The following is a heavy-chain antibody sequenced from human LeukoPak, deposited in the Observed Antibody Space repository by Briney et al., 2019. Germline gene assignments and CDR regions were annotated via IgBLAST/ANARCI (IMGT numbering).Heavy chain of an antibody. CDR1: GGSISSGGYY. J-gene: IGHJ6*03. CDR3: ARVGDRDYYYYMDV. CDR2: IYHSGST. Sequence: SETLSLTCTVSGGSISSGGYYWSWIRQPPGKGLEWIGYIYHSGSTYYNPSLKSRVTISVDRSKNQFSLKLSSVTAADTAVYYCARVGDRDYYYYMDVWGKGTTVTVSS. D-gene: IGHD3-16*01. V-gene: IGHV4-30-2*01.